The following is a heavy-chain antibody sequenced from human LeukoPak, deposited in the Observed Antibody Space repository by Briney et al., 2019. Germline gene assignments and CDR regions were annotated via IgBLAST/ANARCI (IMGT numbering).Heavy chain of an antibody. Sequence: GGSRRLSCAASGFTFSSYWMHWVRQAPGKGLVWVSLIYSGGSTYYADSVKGRFTISRDNSKNTLYLQMNSLRAADTAVYYCTASEVMTNPAFGYWGQGTLVTVSS. J-gene: IGHJ4*02. D-gene: IGHD3-22*01. CDR3: TASEVMTNPAFGY. V-gene: IGHV3-66*01. CDR1: GFTFSSYW. CDR2: IYSGGST.